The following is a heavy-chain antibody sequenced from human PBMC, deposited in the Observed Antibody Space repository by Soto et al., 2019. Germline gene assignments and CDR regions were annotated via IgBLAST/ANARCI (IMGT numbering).Heavy chain of an antibody. CDR1: GDSISSYY. CDR3: ARVPYYYYYMDV. Sequence: SETLSLTCTVSGDSISSYYWSWIRQPPGKGLEWIGYIYYSGSTNYNPSLKSRVTISVDTSKNQFSLKLSSVTAADTAVYYCARVPYYYYYMDVWGKGTTVTVSS. V-gene: IGHV4-59*01. CDR2: IYYSGST. J-gene: IGHJ6*03.